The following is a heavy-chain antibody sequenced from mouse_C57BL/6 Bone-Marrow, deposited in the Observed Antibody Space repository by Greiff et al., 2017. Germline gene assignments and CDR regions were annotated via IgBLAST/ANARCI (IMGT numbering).Heavy chain of an antibody. V-gene: IGHV5-4*01. J-gene: IGHJ4*01. Sequence: EVQLVESGGGLVKPGGSLKLSCAASGFTFSSYAMSWVRQTPEKRLEWVATISDGGSYTYYPDNVKGRFTISRDNAKNTLYLQMSHLKSEDTAMYYCARDRTTVVLYYYAMDDWGKGT. CDR1: GFTFSSYA. D-gene: IGHD1-1*01. CDR3: ARDRTTVVLYYYAMDD. CDR2: ISDGGSYT.